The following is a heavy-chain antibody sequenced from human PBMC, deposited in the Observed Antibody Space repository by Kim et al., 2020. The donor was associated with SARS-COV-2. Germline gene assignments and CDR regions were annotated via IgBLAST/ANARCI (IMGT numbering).Heavy chain of an antibody. CDR1: GYTFTNYY. J-gene: IGHJ4*02. CDR3: ARKVSGNIDY. CDR2: VNPSGGST. Sequence: ASVKVSCKASGYTFTNYYIYWVRQAPGQGLEWMGIVNPSGGSTNYAQKFQGRVTMTRDTSTSTVYMDLSSLTSEDTAVYYCARKVSGNIDYWGQGTLVTVSS. D-gene: IGHD5-12*01. V-gene: IGHV1-46*01.